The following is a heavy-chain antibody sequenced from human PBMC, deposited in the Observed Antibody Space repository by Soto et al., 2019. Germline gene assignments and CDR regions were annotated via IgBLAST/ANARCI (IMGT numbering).Heavy chain of an antibody. CDR2: ISAYNGNT. J-gene: IGHJ4*02. Sequence: ASVKVSCTDSGYTFTSYGISWVRQAPGQGLEWMGWISAYNGNTNYAQKLQGRVTMTTDTSTSTAYMELRSLRSDDTAVYYCARADYGDYDAGYWGQGTLVTVSS. V-gene: IGHV1-18*01. D-gene: IGHD4-17*01. CDR3: ARADYGDYDAGY. CDR1: GYTFTSYG.